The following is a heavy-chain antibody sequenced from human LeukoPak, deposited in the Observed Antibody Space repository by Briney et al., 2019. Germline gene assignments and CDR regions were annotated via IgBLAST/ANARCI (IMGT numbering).Heavy chain of an antibody. CDR2: INHSGST. V-gene: IGHV4-34*01. CDR1: GGSFSGYY. D-gene: IGHD2-8*02. J-gene: IGHJ4*02. Sequence: SETLSLTCAVYGGSFSGYYWNWIRQPPAKGLEWIGEINHSGSTNYKSSLKSRVTISVDTSKNQFSMKLYSVTAADTAVYFCARGSGRRYFDYWGQGTLLTVSS. CDR3: ARGSGRRYFDY.